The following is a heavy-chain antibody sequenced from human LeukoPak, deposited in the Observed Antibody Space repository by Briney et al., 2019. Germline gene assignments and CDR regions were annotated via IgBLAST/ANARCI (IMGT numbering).Heavy chain of an antibody. D-gene: IGHD6-6*01. J-gene: IGHJ6*02. CDR2: IYYSGST. Sequence: SETLSLTCTVSGGSISSYYWSWIRQPPEKGLEWIGYIYYSGSTNYNPSLKSRVTISVDTSKNQFSLKLSSVTAADTAVYYCARSSPLSGMDVWGQGTTVTVSS. CDR1: GGSISSYY. CDR3: ARSSPLSGMDV. V-gene: IGHV4-59*12.